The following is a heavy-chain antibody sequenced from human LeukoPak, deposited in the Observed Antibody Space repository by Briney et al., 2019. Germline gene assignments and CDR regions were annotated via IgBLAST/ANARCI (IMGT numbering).Heavy chain of an antibody. J-gene: IGHJ4*02. V-gene: IGHV3-23*01. Sequence: GGSLRLSCEASGFTFSNYAMSWVRQAPGKGLEWVSTVTASARRTYYADSVQGRFTISRDNSNNTLFLQVNSLRADDTAVYPCAKWGFSDRSGANFHSWGQGTLVTVSS. CDR1: GFTFSNYA. D-gene: IGHD3-22*01. CDR2: VTASARRT. CDR3: AKWGFSDRSGANFHS.